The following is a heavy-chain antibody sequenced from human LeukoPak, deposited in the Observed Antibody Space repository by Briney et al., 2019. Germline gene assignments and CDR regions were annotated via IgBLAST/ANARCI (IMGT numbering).Heavy chain of an antibody. CDR3: AKPPYGRDVYNYFDY. J-gene: IGHJ4*02. D-gene: IGHD5-24*01. Sequence: GGSLRLSCAASGFTVSSNSMSWVRQAPGKGLEWVSAISGSGGSTYYADSVKGRFTISRDNSKNTPYLQMNSLRVEDTAVYYCAKPPYGRDVYNYFDYWGQGTPVTVSS. CDR2: ISGSGGST. CDR1: GFTVSSNS. V-gene: IGHV3-23*01.